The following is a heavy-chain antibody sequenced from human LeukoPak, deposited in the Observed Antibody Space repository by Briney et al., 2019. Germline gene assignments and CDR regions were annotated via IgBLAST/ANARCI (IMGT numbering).Heavy chain of an antibody. J-gene: IGHJ4*02. CDR3: ARLGNYGSYGFLYGHFDY. CDR1: GYSFTNYW. CDR2: IYPGDSDT. D-gene: IGHD3-16*02. V-gene: IGHV5-51*01. Sequence: GESLKISCKGSGYSFTNYWIGWVRQMPGKGLEWMGIIYPGDSDTRYSPSFQGQVTFSADKSISTAYLQWSSLKASDTAMYYCARLGNYGSYGFLYGHFDYWGQGTLVTVSS.